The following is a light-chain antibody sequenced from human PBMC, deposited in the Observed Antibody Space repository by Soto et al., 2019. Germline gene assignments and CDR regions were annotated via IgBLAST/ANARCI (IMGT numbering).Light chain of an antibody. V-gene: IGKV1-5*01. CDR3: QQHNDYTAVT. CDR2: DAS. J-gene: IGKJ2*01. Sequence: DIQMTQSPSTLSASVGDRVTITCRASQTISSSLAWYQHKPGKAPKLLIFDASTLQTGVPSRFSGSGFGTEFTLTITGLQPXXXXTYYCQQHNDYTAVTFGQGTKLEIK. CDR1: QTISSS.